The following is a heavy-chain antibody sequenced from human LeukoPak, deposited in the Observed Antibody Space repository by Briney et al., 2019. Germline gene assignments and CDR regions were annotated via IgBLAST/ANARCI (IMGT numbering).Heavy chain of an antibody. CDR1: GGSISSYY. Sequence: SETLSLTCTVSGGSISSYYWSWIRQPAGKGLEWIGRIYTSGSTNYNPSLKSRVTMSVDTSKNQFSLKLSSVTAADTAVYYYAREGSSGRYWYFDLWGRGTLVTVSS. CDR2: IYTSGST. D-gene: IGHD6-19*01. V-gene: IGHV4-4*07. J-gene: IGHJ2*01. CDR3: AREGSSGRYWYFDL.